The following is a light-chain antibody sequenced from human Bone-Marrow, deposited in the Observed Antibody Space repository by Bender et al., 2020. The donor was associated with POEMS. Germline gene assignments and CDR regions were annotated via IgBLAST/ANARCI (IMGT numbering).Light chain of an antibody. V-gene: IGLV2-14*03. CDR1: SSDIGGSNY. CDR2: DVT. CDR3: AAWDDSLSAH. J-gene: IGLJ1*01. Sequence: QSALTQPASVSGSPGQSITISCTGTSSDIGGSNYVSWYQQHPGKAPKVMIYDVTNRPSGVSSRFSGSKSGTSASLAISGLRSEDEADYYCAAWDDSLSAHFGTGTKVTVL.